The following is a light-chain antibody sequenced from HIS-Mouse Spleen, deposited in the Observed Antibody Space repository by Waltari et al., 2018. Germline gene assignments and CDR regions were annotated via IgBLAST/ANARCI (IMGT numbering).Light chain of an antibody. CDR3: CSYAGSSTLV. Sequence: QSALTQPASVSGSPGQSITISCTGTSSDVGSYNLVSWYQQHPGKAPKLMIYEGSKRPSCVSNRFSGSKSGNTASLTISGLQAEDEADYYCCSYAGSSTLVFGGGTKLTVL. V-gene: IGLV2-23*01. CDR2: EGS. J-gene: IGLJ2*01. CDR1: SSDVGSYNL.